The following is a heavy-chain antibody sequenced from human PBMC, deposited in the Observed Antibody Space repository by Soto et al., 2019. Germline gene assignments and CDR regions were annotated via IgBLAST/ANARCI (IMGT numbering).Heavy chain of an antibody. D-gene: IGHD6-19*01. CDR2: IIPIFGTA. Sequence: SVKVSCKASGGTSSIYAISCVLQSPLQWLDWMGGIIPIFGTANYAQKFQGRVAITADESTSTAYMELSSLRSEDTAVYYCARSLKQWLVPAINYYYGMDVWGQGTTVTVSS. J-gene: IGHJ6*02. CDR1: GGTSSIYA. V-gene: IGHV1-69*13. CDR3: ARSLKQWLVPAINYYYGMDV.